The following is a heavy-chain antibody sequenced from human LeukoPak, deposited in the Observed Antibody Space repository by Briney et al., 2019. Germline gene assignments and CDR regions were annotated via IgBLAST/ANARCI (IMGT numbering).Heavy chain of an antibody. Sequence: SETLSLTCAVYGGSFSGYYWSWLRQPPGKGLEWIGEINHSGSTNYNPSLKSRVTISVDTSKNQFSLKLSSVTAADTAVYYCARGGPRYYYDSSGYYLDYWGQGTLVTVSS. CDR2: INHSGST. CDR1: GGSFSGYY. CDR3: ARGGPRYYYDSSGYYLDY. V-gene: IGHV4-34*01. D-gene: IGHD3-22*01. J-gene: IGHJ4*02.